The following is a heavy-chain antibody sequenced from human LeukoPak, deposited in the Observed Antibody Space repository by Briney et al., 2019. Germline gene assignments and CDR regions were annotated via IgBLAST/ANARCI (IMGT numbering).Heavy chain of an antibody. Sequence: GGSLRLSCAASGFTFSSYNMNWVRQAPGMGLEWVSYISSSGSTKYYADSVKGRFTISRDNAKNSLFLQMNSLRAEDTAVYYCARDWDSGYDTYYFDYWGQGTLVTVSS. CDR3: ARDWDSGYDTYYFDY. V-gene: IGHV3-48*03. CDR2: ISSSGSTK. J-gene: IGHJ4*02. D-gene: IGHD5-12*01. CDR1: GFTFSSYN.